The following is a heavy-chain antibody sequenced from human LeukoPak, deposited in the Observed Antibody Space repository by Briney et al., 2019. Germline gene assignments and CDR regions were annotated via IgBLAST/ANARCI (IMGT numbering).Heavy chain of an antibody. Sequence: GASLKVSCKASGYTFTVHYMHWLRQAPGQGLEWMGWIKPDSGATNFAQNFQGRVTMTSDTSINTAYMELSSLTSDDTAMYYCARDHNYGPDYWGQGTLVTVSA. CDR2: IKPDSGAT. D-gene: IGHD3-10*01. CDR1: GYTFTVHY. CDR3: ARDHNYGPDY. V-gene: IGHV1-2*02. J-gene: IGHJ4*02.